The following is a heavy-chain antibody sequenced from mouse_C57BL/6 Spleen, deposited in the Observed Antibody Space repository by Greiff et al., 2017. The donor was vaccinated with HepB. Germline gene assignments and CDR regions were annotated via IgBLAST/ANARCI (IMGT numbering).Heavy chain of an antibody. J-gene: IGHJ3*01. CDR2: IHPNSGST. CDR1: GYTFTSYW. D-gene: IGHD2-1*01. Sequence: QVQLQQPGAELVKPGASVKLSCKASGYTFTSYWMHWVKQRPGQGLEWIGMIHPNSGSTNYNEKFKSKATLTVDKSSSTAYMQLSSLTSEDSAVYYCAREGAYGNYSSWFAYWGQGTLVTVSA. CDR3: AREGAYGNYSSWFAY. V-gene: IGHV1-64*01.